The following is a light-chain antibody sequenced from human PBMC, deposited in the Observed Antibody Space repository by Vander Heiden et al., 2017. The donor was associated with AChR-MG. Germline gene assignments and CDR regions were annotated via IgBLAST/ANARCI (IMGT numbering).Light chain of an antibody. V-gene: IGLV2-23*01. CDR2: EAT. CDR1: SNDVVKYYL. Sequence: QSALTQPASVSGSPGQSITIPCTRTSNDVVKYYLVSRYQRHPVRPPTTVIEEATNRPSGLSDRFSGSKSGNTACMTISGLQADDDADYYCSYFAGSPTYVIVSGETKLTVL. J-gene: IGLJ2*01. CDR3: SYFAGSPTYVI.